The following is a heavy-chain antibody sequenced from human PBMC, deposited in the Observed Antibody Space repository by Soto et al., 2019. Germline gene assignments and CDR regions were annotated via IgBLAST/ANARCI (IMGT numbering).Heavy chain of an antibody. Sequence: GASLKISCKGYGYSFTSYWIGWVRQMPGKGLEWMGIIYPGDSDTRYSPSFQGPVTISAAKSISTAYLQWSSLKASDTAMYYCARPYSSGNTDAFDIWGQGTMATVSS. CDR2: IYPGDSDT. D-gene: IGHD3-22*01. V-gene: IGHV5-51*01. CDR3: ARPYSSGNTDAFDI. J-gene: IGHJ3*02. CDR1: GYSFTSYW.